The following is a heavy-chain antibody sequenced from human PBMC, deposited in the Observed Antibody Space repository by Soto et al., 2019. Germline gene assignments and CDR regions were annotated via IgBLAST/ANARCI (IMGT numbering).Heavy chain of an antibody. CDR3: ARGHIAEYYDFWSGYYFPFFDY. V-gene: IGHV1-69*13. CDR1: GGTFSSYA. CDR2: IIPIFGTA. J-gene: IGHJ4*02. D-gene: IGHD3-3*01. Sequence: SVKVSCKASGGTFSSYAISWVRQAPGRGLEWMGGIIPIFGTANYAQKFQGRVTITADESTSTAYMELSSLRSEDTAVYYCARGHIAEYYDFWSGYYFPFFDYWGQGTLVTVSS.